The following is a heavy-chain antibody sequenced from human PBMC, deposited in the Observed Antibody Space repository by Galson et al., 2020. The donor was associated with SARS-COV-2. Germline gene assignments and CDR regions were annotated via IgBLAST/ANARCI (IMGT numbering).Heavy chain of an antibody. CDR2: VSDSGYST. CDR3: AKGVNTYYYIGY. V-gene: IGHV3-23*01. Sequence: GESLKISCTASGFSFSSYAMNWVRQVPGKGLEWVSAVSDSGYSTSYADSVKGRFTISKDISKNTVYLQMTSLRGDDTAIYYCAKGVNTYYYIGYWGQGTLVTVSS. CDR1: GFSFSSYA. D-gene: IGHD3-10*01. J-gene: IGHJ4*02.